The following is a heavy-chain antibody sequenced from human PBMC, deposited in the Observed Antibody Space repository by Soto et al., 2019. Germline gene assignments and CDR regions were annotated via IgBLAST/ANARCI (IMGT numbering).Heavy chain of an antibody. CDR2: ISSDGDNQ. Sequence: QVQLVESGGGVVQPGRSLRLSCAASGFTFSSHAVHWVRQAPGKGLEWVAVISSDGDNQYYPNSVRGRFTVSRDSSKNRLFRRLNSLRPEDTAVYYCAGEPPSDDYLSRIDFWGQGTLVTVSS. CDR1: GFTFSSHA. J-gene: IGHJ4*02. CDR3: AGEPPSDDYLSRIDF. D-gene: IGHD3-16*01. V-gene: IGHV3-30-3*01.